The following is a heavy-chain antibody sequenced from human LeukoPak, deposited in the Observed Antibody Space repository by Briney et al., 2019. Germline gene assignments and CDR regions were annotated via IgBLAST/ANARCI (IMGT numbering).Heavy chain of an antibody. CDR3: ATIPAITLSTNRGIDF. CDR1: GFTFSSYW. J-gene: IGHJ4*02. V-gene: IGHV3-48*01. Sequence: GGSLRLSCAASGFTFSSYWMSWVRQAPGKGLEWISYISSSGSVIYYAATVKGRFSVSRDNADNSVYLQMNSLRAEDTAVYYCATIPAITLSTNRGIDFWGQGTLVTVSS. CDR2: ISSSGSVI. D-gene: IGHD3-10*01.